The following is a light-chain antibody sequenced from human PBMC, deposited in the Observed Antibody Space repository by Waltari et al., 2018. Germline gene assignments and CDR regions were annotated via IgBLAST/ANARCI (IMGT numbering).Light chain of an antibody. CDR3: CSYAGIWV. CDR1: GSDIGDFNS. V-gene: IGLV2-11*01. Sequence: QSALTQPRSVSGSPGQSVTISCAGTGSDIGDFNSVSWYQQHPGKAPKPVIFDVTKRPSGVPDRFSGSKSGTSASLTVSGLQAEDEADYYCCSYAGIWVFGGGTKLTVL. CDR2: DVT. J-gene: IGLJ3*02.